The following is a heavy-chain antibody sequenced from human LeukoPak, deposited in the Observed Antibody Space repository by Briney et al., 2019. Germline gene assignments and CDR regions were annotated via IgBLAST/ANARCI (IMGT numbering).Heavy chain of an antibody. D-gene: IGHD3-9*01. CDR3: TSFDQGLY. CDR1: GFTFINAW. CDR2: IKDKTESVTR. V-gene: IGHV3-15*01. J-gene: IGHJ4*02. Sequence: SGGSLRLSCPAPGFTFINAWVSWGRQDPGKGLEWDDRIKDKTESVTRGYATPVKDRFTIARDDSKNTLYLQMNSLKTENTAVYYCTSFDQGLYWGQGTLVTVSS.